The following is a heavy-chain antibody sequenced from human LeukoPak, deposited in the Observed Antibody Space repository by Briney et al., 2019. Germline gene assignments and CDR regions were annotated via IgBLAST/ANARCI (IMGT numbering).Heavy chain of an antibody. Sequence: GGSLRLSCVASGFTFDDYGMSWVRQAPGKGLEWVSGINWNGGSTGYADSVKGRFTISRDNSKNTLYLQMNSLRAEDTAVYYCARERVEYYDFWSGYPMPDYWGQGTLVTVSS. J-gene: IGHJ4*02. CDR2: INWNGGST. CDR3: ARERVEYYDFWSGYPMPDY. D-gene: IGHD3-3*01. V-gene: IGHV3-20*04. CDR1: GFTFDDYG.